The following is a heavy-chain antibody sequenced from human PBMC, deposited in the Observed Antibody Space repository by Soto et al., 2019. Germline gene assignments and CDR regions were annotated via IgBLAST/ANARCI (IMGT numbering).Heavy chain of an antibody. V-gene: IGHV4-39*01. CDR1: GASISTLTYN. Sequence: QLQLQESGPGLVKPSETLSLTCTVSGASISTLTYNWGWIRQPPGQGREWIRNIYYSGSPYYNPALKTRVTISVDTSTNQFSLGLRSVTAADTALYFCARHTMTAVTTFDHWGQGTLVTVSS. J-gene: IGHJ4*02. CDR2: IYYSGSP. D-gene: IGHD4-17*01. CDR3: ARHTMTAVTTFDH.